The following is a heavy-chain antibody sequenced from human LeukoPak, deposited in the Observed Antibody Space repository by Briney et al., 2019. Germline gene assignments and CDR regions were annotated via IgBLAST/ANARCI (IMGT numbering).Heavy chain of an antibody. V-gene: IGHV3-30*03. CDR1: GFTFTNYG. Sequence: GTSLRRSCAASGFTFTNYGMHWVRQAPGKGLEWVALITYDGYYKYYSDSVKGRFTISSDTSKNTLYLQMNSLRAEDTAVYYCARDLSPVVRASPMGCWGQGTPVTVSS. CDR3: ARDLSPVVRASPMGC. J-gene: IGHJ4*02. D-gene: IGHD3-10*01. CDR2: ITYDGYYK.